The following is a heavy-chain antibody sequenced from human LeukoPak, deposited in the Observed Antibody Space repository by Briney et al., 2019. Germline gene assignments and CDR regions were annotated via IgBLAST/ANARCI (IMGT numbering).Heavy chain of an antibody. CDR3: AKERGRWELLGEYDP. J-gene: IGHJ5*02. D-gene: IGHD1-26*01. CDR1: GFTFSSYA. CDR2: ISGSGGST. Sequence: GGSLRLSCAASGFTFSSYAMSWVRQAPGKGLEWVSAISGSGGSTYYADSEKGRFTISRDNSKNTLYLQMNSLRAEDTAVYYCAKERGRWELLGEYDPWGQGTLVTVSS. V-gene: IGHV3-23*01.